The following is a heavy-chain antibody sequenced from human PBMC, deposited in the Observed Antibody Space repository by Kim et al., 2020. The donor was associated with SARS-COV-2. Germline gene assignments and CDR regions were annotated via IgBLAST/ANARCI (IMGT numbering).Heavy chain of an antibody. CDR1: GYIFTSHW. CDR3: ARPGDYGGKSHYYYGMDV. Sequence: GESLKISCKGSGYIFTSHWLGWVRQIPGKGLEWMGIIYPSDSDTRYSPSIQGQVTISVDKSINTAYLQWSSLKASDTAIYYCARPGDYGGKSHYYYGMDVWGQGTTVTVS. J-gene: IGHJ6*02. CDR2: IYPSDSDT. D-gene: IGHD4-17*01. V-gene: IGHV5-51*01.